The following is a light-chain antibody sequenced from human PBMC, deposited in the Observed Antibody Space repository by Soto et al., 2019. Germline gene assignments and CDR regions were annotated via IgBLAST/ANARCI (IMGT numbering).Light chain of an antibody. CDR2: RAS. Sequence: DIQMTQSPSSLSASVGDRVTITCQASQDISNYLNWYQQKPGKAPKLLIFRASNLETGAPSRFCGGGSGTDFTFTISSLQPEDIATYYCQQYDDLPSYTFGPGTMLEIK. CDR3: QQYDDLPSYT. V-gene: IGKV1-33*01. J-gene: IGKJ2*01. CDR1: QDISNY.